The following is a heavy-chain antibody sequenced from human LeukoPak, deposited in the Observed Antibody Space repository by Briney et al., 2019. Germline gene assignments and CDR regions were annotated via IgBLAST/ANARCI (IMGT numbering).Heavy chain of an antibody. CDR3: ARSDDESYSSGWYWFDP. V-gene: IGHV3-30-3*01. J-gene: IGHJ5*02. CDR1: GFTFSSYA. D-gene: IGHD6-19*01. Sequence: GRSLRLSCAAPGFTFSSYAMHWVRQAPGKGLEWVAVISYDGSNKYYADSVEGRFTISRDNSKNTLYLKMNSLRAEDTAVYYCARSDDESYSSGWYWFDPWGQGTLVTVSS. CDR2: ISYDGSNK.